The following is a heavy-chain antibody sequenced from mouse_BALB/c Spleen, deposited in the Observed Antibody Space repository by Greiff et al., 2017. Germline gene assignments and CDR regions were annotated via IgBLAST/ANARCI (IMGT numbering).Heavy chain of an antibody. CDR3: ARGGYGNSYYYAMDY. J-gene: IGHJ4*01. D-gene: IGHD2-1*01. CDR2: ISSGSSTI. CDR1: GFTFSSFG. Sequence: EVQRVESGGGLVQPGGSRKLSCAASGFTFSSFGMHWVRQAPEKGLEWVAYISSGSSTIYYADTVKGRFTISRDNPENTLFLQMTSLRSEDTAMYYCARGGYGNSYYYAMDYWGQGTSVTVSS. V-gene: IGHV5-17*02.